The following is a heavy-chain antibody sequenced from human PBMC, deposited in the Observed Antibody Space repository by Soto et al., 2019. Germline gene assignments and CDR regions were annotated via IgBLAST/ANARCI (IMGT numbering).Heavy chain of an antibody. V-gene: IGHV5-51*01. D-gene: IGHD1-1*01. J-gene: IGHJ4*02. Sequence: GASRKISCKGSGYPFASNWIGWVRPMPRKGLEWMGVIYPADSDTRYNPSFQGQVTISADKSISTAYLQWSSWKSSDSAMYYCARPGTDSWGPGTLVAVSS. CDR1: GYPFASNW. CDR2: IYPADSDT. CDR3: ARPGTDS.